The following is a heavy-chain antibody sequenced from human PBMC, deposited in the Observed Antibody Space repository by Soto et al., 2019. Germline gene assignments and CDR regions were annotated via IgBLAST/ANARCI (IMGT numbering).Heavy chain of an antibody. V-gene: IGHV3-23*01. Sequence: EVQWLESGGGLVQPGGSLRLSCAASGFTLSNYAMGWVRQAPGKGLEWVSGIIASGGNTYNADSVKGRLTISSDNSKNTLYLQMNSLRAEDTAVYYCAKYASQYYFYYYMDVWGKGTTVTVSS. CDR2: IIASGGNT. CDR3: AKYASQYYFYYYMDV. CDR1: GFTLSNYA. J-gene: IGHJ6*03.